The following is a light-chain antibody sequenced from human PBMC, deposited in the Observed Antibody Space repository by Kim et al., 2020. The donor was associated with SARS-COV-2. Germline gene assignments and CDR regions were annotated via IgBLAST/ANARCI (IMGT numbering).Light chain of an antibody. V-gene: IGKV3-15*01. CDR1: QNVNSL. CDR3: QQHNDWPRT. Sequence: EVLMTQSPATLSVSPGEGATLSCRASQNVNSLLAWYQQKPGQTPRLLIYGASTRATGIPARFTGSRSGTEFTLTISSLQSEDFAVYYCQQHNDWPRTFGQGTKVDIK. J-gene: IGKJ1*01. CDR2: GAS.